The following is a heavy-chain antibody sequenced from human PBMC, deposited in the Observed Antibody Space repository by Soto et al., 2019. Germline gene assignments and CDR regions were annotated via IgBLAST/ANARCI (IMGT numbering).Heavy chain of an antibody. J-gene: IGHJ6*02. D-gene: IGHD6-6*01. CDR2: IYTSGST. CDR3: ARSGQLGRPYYYYGMDV. V-gene: IGHV4-4*07. Sequence: QVQLQESGPGLVKPSETLSLTCTVSGGSISSYYWSWIRQPAGKGLEWIGRIYTSGSTNYNPSLKSRVTMSVDTSKNQFSLKLSSVTAADTAVYYCARSGQLGRPYYYYGMDVWGQGTTVTVSS. CDR1: GGSISSYY.